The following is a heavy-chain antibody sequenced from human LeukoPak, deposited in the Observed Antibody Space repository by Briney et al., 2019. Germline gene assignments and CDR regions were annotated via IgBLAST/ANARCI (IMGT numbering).Heavy chain of an antibody. CDR3: ARVVAGVHYFDY. Sequence: QTGGSLRLSCAASGFTFSSYEMNWVRQAPGKGLEWVSYISSSGSTIYYADSVKGRFTISRDNAKNSLYLQMNSLRAEDTAVYYCARVVAGVHYFDYWGQGTLVTVSS. CDR1: GFTFSSYE. J-gene: IGHJ4*02. D-gene: IGHD2-15*01. CDR2: ISSSGSTI. V-gene: IGHV3-48*03.